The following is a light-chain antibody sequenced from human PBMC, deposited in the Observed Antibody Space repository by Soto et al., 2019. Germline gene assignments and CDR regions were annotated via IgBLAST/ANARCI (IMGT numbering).Light chain of an antibody. V-gene: IGKV3-11*01. CDR1: QSVRTY. J-gene: IGKJ5*01. Sequence: EIALTQSPVPLSLSPGERATLSCSXSQSVRTYLAWYQVKPGQAPRLLIYDASSRASGVPARFSGSGSGTDFTLTISSLEPDDFALYYCQQRNSWPPITFGQGTRLEI. CDR3: QQRNSWPPIT. CDR2: DAS.